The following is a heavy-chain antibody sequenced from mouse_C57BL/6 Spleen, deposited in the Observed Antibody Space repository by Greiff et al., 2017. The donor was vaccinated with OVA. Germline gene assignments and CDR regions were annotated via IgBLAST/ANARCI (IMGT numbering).Heavy chain of an antibody. CDR3: ARNFDGYYVDYAMDY. CDR2: IWTGGGT. D-gene: IGHD2-3*01. CDR1: GFSLTSYA. V-gene: IGHV2-9-1*01. Sequence: QVQLQQSGPGLVAPSQSLSITCTVSGFSLTSYAISWVRQPPGKGLEWLGVIWTGGGTNYNSALKSRLSISKDNSKSQVFLKMNSLQTDDTARYYCARNFDGYYVDYAMDYWGQGTSVTVSS. J-gene: IGHJ4*01.